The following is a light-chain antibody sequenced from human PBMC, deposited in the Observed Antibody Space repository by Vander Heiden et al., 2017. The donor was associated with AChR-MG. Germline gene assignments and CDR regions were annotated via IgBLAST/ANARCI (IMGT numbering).Light chain of an antibody. V-gene: IGLV1-51*01. CDR1: PSNIKSSY. J-gene: IGLJ1*01. CDR3: GTWDNSLSAYV. Sequence: QSVLTQPPSVSAAPGQKVTISCSGSPSNIKSSYVSWYQQLPRTAPKLLIYDKNKRPSGIPDRFSGSKSGTSATLGITGLQTGDEADYYCGTWDNSLSAYVFGTGTKVTVL. CDR2: DKN.